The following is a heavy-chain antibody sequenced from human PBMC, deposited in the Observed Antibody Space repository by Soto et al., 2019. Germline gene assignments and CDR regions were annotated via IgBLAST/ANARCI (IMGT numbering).Heavy chain of an antibody. CDR3: ARGISSSWYSY. V-gene: IGHV4-59*01. J-gene: IGHJ4*02. Sequence: LSLTCTVSGGSISSYYWSWIRQPPGKGLEWIGYTYYSGSINYNPSLKSRVTISVDTSKNQFSLKLTSVTAADAAVYYCARGISSSWYSYWGQGTLVTVSS. D-gene: IGHD6-13*01. CDR1: GGSISSYY. CDR2: TYYSGSI.